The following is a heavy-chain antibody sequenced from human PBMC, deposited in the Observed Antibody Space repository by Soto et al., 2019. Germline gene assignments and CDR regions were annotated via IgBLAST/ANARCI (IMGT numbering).Heavy chain of an antibody. D-gene: IGHD3-22*01. V-gene: IGHV3-23*01. CDR2: ISGSGGST. CDR1: GFTFSSYA. J-gene: IGHJ4*02. CDR3: AKGVYDSSGYYPFPDY. Sequence: EVQLLESGGGLVQPGGSLRLSCAASGFTFSSYAMSWVRQAPGKGLEWVSTISGSGGSTYYADSVKGRFTISRDNSKNTLYLQVNSLRAEDTAVYYCAKGVYDSSGYYPFPDYWGQGTLVTVSS.